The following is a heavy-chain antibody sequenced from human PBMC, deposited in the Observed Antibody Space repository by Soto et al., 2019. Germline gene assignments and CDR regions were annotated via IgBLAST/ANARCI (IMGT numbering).Heavy chain of an antibody. CDR3: ARGSTRFDP. CDR1: GGSMNTYY. D-gene: IGHD2-2*01. V-gene: IGHV4-59*01. J-gene: IGHJ5*02. CDR2: TYHSGIT. Sequence: SETLSLTCTVSGGSMNTYYWSWIRQPPGKGLEWIGYTYHSGITNYNPSLKSRVNILVDTSKNQFSLTVTSVTAVDTAVYYCARGSTRFDPWGQGTLVTVSS.